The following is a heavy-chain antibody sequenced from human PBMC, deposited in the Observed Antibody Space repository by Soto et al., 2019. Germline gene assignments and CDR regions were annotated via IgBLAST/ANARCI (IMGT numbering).Heavy chain of an antibody. D-gene: IGHD3-9*01. CDR3: ARERWGVLRYFDWVGKYYYYYGMDV. Sequence: EVQLVESGGGLVKPGGSLRLSCAASGFTFSSYSMNWVRQAPGKGLEWVSSISSSSSYIYYADSVKGRFTISRDNAKNSLYLQMNSLRAEDTAVYYCARERWGVLRYFDWVGKYYYYYGMDVWGQGTTVTVSS. V-gene: IGHV3-21*01. CDR2: ISSSSSYI. CDR1: GFTFSSYS. J-gene: IGHJ6*02.